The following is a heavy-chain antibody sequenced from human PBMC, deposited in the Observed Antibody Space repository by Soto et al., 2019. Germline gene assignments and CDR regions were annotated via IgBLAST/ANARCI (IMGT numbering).Heavy chain of an antibody. D-gene: IGHD3-10*01. Sequence: QVQLQQWGAGLLKPSETLSLTCAVYGGSFSGYYWSWIRQPPGPGLEWIGEINNSGSTNYNPSLKSRVTISVDTSKNQFSLKLSSVTAADTAVYYCARGLWYYYGAGLLIDYWGQGTLVTVSS. J-gene: IGHJ4*02. CDR3: ARGLWYYYGAGLLIDY. CDR1: GGSFSGYY. V-gene: IGHV4-34*01. CDR2: INNSGST.